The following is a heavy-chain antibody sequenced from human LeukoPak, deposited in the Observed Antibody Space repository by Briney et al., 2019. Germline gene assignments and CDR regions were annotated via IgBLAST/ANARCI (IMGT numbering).Heavy chain of an antibody. Sequence: SETLSLTCTVSGGSISSGGYYWSWIRQPPGKGLEWIGYIYHSGSTYYNPSLKSRVTISVDRSKNQFSLKLSSVTAADTAVYYCASGYGAFDIWGQGTMVTVSS. J-gene: IGHJ3*02. V-gene: IGHV4-30-2*02. CDR2: IYHSGST. CDR1: GGSISSGGYY. CDR3: ASGYGAFDI. D-gene: IGHD5-12*01.